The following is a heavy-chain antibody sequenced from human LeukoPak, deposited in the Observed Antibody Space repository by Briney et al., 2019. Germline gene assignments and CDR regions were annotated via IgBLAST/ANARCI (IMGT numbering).Heavy chain of an antibody. CDR2: IYYSGST. V-gene: IGHV4-39*07. CDR1: GGSISSSSYY. J-gene: IGHJ6*02. Sequence: SETLSLTCTVSGGSISSSSYYWGWIPQPPGRGLEWIGRIYYSGSTYYNPSVKSRVTISVDTSKNQFSLKLSAVTAADTAVYYCARDLRGYSSSFDVWGQGTTVTVSS. D-gene: IGHD6-13*01. CDR3: ARDLRGYSSSFDV.